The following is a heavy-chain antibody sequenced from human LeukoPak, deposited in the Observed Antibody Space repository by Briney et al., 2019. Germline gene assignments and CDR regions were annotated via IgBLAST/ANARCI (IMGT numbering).Heavy chain of an antibody. CDR2: IYHSGSS. V-gene: IGHV4-31*03. D-gene: IGHD6-19*01. CDR1: GDSMGGYY. Sequence: SETLSLTCTVSGDSMGGYYWSWIRQYPGKGLEWIGYIYHSGSSYYNPSLRSRVTISADTSNNQFSLKLTSVTAADTAVYHCAKDGETSGWAPGGDYWGQGTLVTVSS. CDR3: AKDGETSGWAPGGDY. J-gene: IGHJ4*02.